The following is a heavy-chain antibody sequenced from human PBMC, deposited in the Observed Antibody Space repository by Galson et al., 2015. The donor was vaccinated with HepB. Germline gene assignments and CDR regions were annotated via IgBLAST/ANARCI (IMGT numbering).Heavy chain of an antibody. D-gene: IGHD3-10*01. J-gene: IGHJ6*02. V-gene: IGHV4-39*02. CDR1: GGSIRSRRYN. CDR2: IYYSGKT. Sequence: LTCTVSGGSIRSRRYNWGWVRQPPGKSLEWIANIYYSGKTYYNPSLKSRVTISVDTSKNQFSLNLRSVTAADTAMSFCAREPISLRGFGELWESAALDVWGQGTTVTVSS. CDR3: AREPISLRGFGELWESAALDV.